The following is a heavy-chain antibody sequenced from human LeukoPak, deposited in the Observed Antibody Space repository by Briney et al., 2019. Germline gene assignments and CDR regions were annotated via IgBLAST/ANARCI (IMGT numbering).Heavy chain of an antibody. J-gene: IGHJ6*02. CDR1: GFTFSSYW. CDR2: ISHNGNVN. Sequence: GGSLRLSCAASGFTFSSYWMNWARQAPGKGLEWVASISHNGNVNYYVDSVKGRFTISRDNAKNSLYLQMSNLRAEDTAVYFCARGGGLDVRGQGATVTVSS. CDR3: ARGGGLDV. V-gene: IGHV3-7*03. D-gene: IGHD3-16*01.